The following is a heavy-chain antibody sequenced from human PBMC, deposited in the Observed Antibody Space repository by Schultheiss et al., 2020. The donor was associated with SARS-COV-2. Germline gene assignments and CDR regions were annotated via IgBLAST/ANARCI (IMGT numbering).Heavy chain of an antibody. J-gene: IGHJ6*04. D-gene: IGHD3-3*01. CDR3: AADRYDFWSGYRFDY. CDR1: GYTFTGYY. Sequence: ASVKVSCKASGYTFTGYYMHWVRQAPGQGLEWMGRIIPILGIANYAQKFQERVTITRDMSTSTAYMELSSLRSEDTAVYYCAADRYDFWSGYRFDYWGKGTTVTVSS. V-gene: IGHV1-2*02. CDR2: IIPILGIA.